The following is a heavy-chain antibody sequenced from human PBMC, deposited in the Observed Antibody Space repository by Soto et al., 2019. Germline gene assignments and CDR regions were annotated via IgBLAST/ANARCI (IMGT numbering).Heavy chain of an antibody. Sequence: QVQLVESGGGVVQPGRSLRLSCAASGFTFSSYGMHWVRQPPGKGLEWVAVIWYDGSNKYYADSVKGRFTISRDNSKNTLYLQMNSLSAEDTAVYYCAREGSLGELSPDYGGQGTLVTVSS. V-gene: IGHV3-33*01. J-gene: IGHJ4*02. CDR2: IWYDGSNK. D-gene: IGHD3-16*02. CDR3: AREGSLGELSPDY. CDR1: GFTFSSYG.